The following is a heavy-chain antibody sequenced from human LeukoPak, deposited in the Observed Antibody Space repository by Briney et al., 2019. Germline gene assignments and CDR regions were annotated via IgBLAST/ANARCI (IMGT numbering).Heavy chain of an antibody. CDR1: VYTFTRYY. CDR2: INPNTGAT. J-gene: IGHJ4*02. CDR3: ERELYLYFFDY. V-gene: IGHV1-2*02. Sequence: ASVKVSCKTSVYTFTRYYKHWVRQAPGQGLEWMAWINPNTGATKYAQTFQGRVTMTRDTSISTAYMELSRLTSDDTAVYYCERELYLYFFDYWGQGTLVTVSS.